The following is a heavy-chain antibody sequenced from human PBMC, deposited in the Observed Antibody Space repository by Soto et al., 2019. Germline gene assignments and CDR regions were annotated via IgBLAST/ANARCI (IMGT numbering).Heavy chain of an antibody. Sequence: PGESLKISCKGSGYSFTSYWIGWVRQMPGKGLEWMGIIYPGDSDTRYSPTFQGQVTISADKSISTAYLQWSSLKASDTTMYNCARHERFCSGGSCYLYNWFDPWGQGTLVTVSS. CDR3: ARHERFCSGGSCYLYNWFDP. V-gene: IGHV5-51*01. J-gene: IGHJ5*02. D-gene: IGHD2-15*01. CDR1: GYSFTSYW. CDR2: IYPGDSDT.